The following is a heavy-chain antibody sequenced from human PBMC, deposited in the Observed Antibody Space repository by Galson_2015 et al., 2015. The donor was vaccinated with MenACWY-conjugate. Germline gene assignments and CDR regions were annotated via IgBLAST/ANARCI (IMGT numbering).Heavy chain of an antibody. CDR3: ARQPPGGRGIDV. CDR1: GCTCTTYW. V-gene: IGHV5-51*01. D-gene: IGHD1-26*01. J-gene: IGHJ6*02. Sequence: GAAVTNPGESLSISCRGSGCTCTTYWIGWGRQLPGNVLERRGLISHGDSETRSSPAFQVQVTILADKSNSTAYVQWDSLQASDTAMYYCARQPPGGRGIDVWGQGTTVTVSS. CDR2: ISHGDSET.